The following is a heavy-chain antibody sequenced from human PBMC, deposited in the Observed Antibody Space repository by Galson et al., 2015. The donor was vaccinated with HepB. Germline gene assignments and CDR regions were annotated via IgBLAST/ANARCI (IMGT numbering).Heavy chain of an antibody. CDR1: GFTFSSYG. CDR2: ISYDGSNK. V-gene: IGHV3-30*18. CDR3: AKVSGAAAGDSYYYMDV. J-gene: IGHJ6*03. Sequence: SLRLSCAAPGFTFSSYGMHWVRQAPGKGLEWVAVISYDGSNKYYADSVKGRFTISRDNSKNTLYLQMNSLRAEDTAVYYCAKVSGAAAGDSYYYMDVWGKGTTVTVSS. D-gene: IGHD6-13*01.